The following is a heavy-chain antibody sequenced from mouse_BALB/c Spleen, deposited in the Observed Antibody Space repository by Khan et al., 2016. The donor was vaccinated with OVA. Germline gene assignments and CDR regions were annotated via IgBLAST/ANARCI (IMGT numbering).Heavy chain of an antibody. V-gene: IGHV2-6-2*01. CDR2: IWSDGRT. Sequence: QVQLKESGPDLVAPSQSLSITCTVSGFSLTNYAIHWVRQPPGKGLEWLVVIWSDGRTTYNSALKSRLSISKDNSKSQVFLKINSLQTDDKAMYYCARHKFPRAMDSWGQGISVTVSS. CDR1: GFSLTNYA. J-gene: IGHJ4*01. CDR3: ARHKFPRAMDS.